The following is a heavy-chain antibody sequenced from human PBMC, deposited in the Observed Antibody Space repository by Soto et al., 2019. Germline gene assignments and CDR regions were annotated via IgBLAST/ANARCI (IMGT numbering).Heavy chain of an antibody. J-gene: IGHJ4*02. V-gene: IGHV4-59*08. CDR3: ARHRGTTGPNY. Sequence: SETLSLTCAVSGDSISPHYWSWVRQPPGKGLEFIGYIHYSGSAVYNPSLKSRVTISLDTSKNQLSLNLRSVTAADTAVYYCARHRGTTGPNYWGQGTLVTVSS. CDR2: IHYSGSA. D-gene: IGHD1-7*01. CDR1: GDSISPHY.